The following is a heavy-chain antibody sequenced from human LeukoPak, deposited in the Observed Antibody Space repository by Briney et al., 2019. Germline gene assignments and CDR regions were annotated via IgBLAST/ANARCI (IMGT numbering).Heavy chain of an antibody. CDR2: ISVYTNYT. CDR3: AGDPTPTMYGDNNWFDP. Sequence: ASVKVSCKASGYTFTSYGINWVRQAPGQGLEWMAWISVYTNYTNYAQKFQDRVTMTTDTSTSTAYMELRSLRSDDTAVYYCAGDPTPTMYGDNNWFDPWGQGTLVIVSS. J-gene: IGHJ5*02. CDR1: GYTFTSYG. V-gene: IGHV1-18*04. D-gene: IGHD2-21*02.